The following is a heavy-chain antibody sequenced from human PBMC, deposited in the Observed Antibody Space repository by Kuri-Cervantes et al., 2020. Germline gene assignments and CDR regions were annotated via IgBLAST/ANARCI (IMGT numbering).Heavy chain of an antibody. D-gene: IGHD2-21*01. CDR1: GFTFDDYA. J-gene: IGHJ4*02. V-gene: IGHV3-9*01. CDR2: ISWNSGSI. Sequence: GGSLRLSCAASGFTFDDYAMHWVRQAPGKGLEWVSGISWNSGSIGYADSVKGRFTISRDNAKNSLYLQMNSLRAKDTAVYYCAKEGAIHIVVVYWGQGTLVTVSS. CDR3: AKEGAIHIVVVY.